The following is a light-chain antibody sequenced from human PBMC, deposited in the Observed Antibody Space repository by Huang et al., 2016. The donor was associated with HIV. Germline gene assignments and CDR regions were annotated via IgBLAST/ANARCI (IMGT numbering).Light chain of an antibody. CDR1: QNVRSH. V-gene: IGKV3D-15*01. Sequence: EIVMTQSPATLSVSPGGGATLSCRASQNVRSHLAWYQQTPGQAPRLLIDDTSTRASGVPARCSGSGSGTEFTLTISGLQSEDFAVYYCQQYDNWPPGLTFGGGTKVEI. CDR2: DTS. CDR3: QQYDNWPPGLT. J-gene: IGKJ4*01.